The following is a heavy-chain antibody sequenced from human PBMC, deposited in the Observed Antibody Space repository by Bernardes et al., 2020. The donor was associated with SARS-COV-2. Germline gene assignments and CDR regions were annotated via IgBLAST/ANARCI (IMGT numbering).Heavy chain of an antibody. V-gene: IGHV3-66*01. D-gene: IGHD6-13*01. CDR2: IYPGGNT. Sequence: GGSLRLSCAASGFTVSTNYISWVRQAPGKGLEWVSVIYPGGNTYSADSVKGRFIISRDNSKNTMFRQMNSLTTEDTAVYYCVSDHPDPADWRQGTLVTVSS. J-gene: IGHJ4*02. CDR3: VSDHPDPAD. CDR1: GFTVSTNY.